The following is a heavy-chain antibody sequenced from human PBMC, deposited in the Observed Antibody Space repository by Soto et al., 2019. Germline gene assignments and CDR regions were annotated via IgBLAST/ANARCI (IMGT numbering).Heavy chain of an antibody. CDR3: ARHILLHGQSIAAAAPDGMDV. CDR1: GDSFTTDW. D-gene: IGHD6-13*01. Sequence: PGESLKISCKTSGDSFTTDWIGWVRQMPGKGLEWMGVIYPGDSRTRYSPPLQGQVTISADKSISTAYLQWSSLKASDTAMYYCARHILLHGQSIAAAAPDGMDVWGQGTTVTVSS. V-gene: IGHV5-51*01. CDR2: IYPGDSRT. J-gene: IGHJ6*02.